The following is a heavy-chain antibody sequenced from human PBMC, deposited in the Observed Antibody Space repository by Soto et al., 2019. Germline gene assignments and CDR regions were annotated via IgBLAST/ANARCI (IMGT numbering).Heavy chain of an antibody. Sequence: SETLSLTCTVSGGSISSGGYYWRWIRQHPGKGLEWIGYIYYSGSTYYNPSLKSRVTISVDTSKNQFSLKLSSVTAADTAVYYCARRAVRGVIIKDYGMDVWGQGTTVTVSS. J-gene: IGHJ6*02. CDR1: GGSISSGGYY. CDR3: ARRAVRGVIIKDYGMDV. CDR2: IYYSGST. V-gene: IGHV4-31*03. D-gene: IGHD3-10*01.